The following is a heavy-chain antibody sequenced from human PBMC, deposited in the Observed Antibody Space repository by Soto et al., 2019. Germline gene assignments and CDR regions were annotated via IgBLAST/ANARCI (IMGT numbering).Heavy chain of an antibody. CDR2: IYPGDSDT. J-gene: IGHJ6*02. D-gene: IGHD6-13*01. CDR1: GYSFTSYW. V-gene: IGHV5-51*01. Sequence: GESLKISGKGSGYSFTSYWIGWVPQMPGKGLEWMGIIYPGDSDTRYSPSFQGQVTISADKSISTAYLQWSSLKASDTAMYYCARTSAAGKYYYGMDVWGQGTTVTVSS. CDR3: ARTSAAGKYYYGMDV.